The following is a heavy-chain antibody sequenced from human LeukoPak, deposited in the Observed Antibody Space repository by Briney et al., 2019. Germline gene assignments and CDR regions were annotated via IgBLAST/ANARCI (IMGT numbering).Heavy chain of an antibody. J-gene: IGHJ4*02. CDR3: ARDTRTHTGDYIYYYFDY. CDR1: GFTFDDYG. Sequence: GSLRLSCAASGFTFDDYGMSWVRQAPGKGLEWVGFIRSKVYRGATEYAASVKGRFTISRDDSKSFAYLHMDSLKTEDTAVYFCARDTRTHTGDYIYYYFDYWGQGALVTVSS. V-gene: IGHV3-49*04. CDR2: IRSKVYRGAT. D-gene: IGHD7-27*01.